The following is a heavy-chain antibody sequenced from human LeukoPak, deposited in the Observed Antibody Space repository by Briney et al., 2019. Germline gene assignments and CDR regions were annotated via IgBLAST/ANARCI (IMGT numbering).Heavy chain of an antibody. CDR2: LYYSRNT. V-gene: IGHV4-59*01. CDR1: GGSIGDYY. Sequence: SETLSLTCTVSGGSIGDYYWSWIRQPPGKGLEWIGYLYYSRNTNYSPSLKSRVTISADTSKTQVYLKLRSVTAADTAVYYCARLPHFDWLLSPDYWGQGTLVTVSS. CDR3: ARLPHFDWLLSPDY. J-gene: IGHJ4*02. D-gene: IGHD3-9*01.